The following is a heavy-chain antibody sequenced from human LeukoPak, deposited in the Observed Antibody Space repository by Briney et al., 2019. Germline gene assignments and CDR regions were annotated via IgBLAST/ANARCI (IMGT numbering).Heavy chain of an antibody. J-gene: IGHJ4*02. CDR3: ARSVAGSIDY. Sequence: ASVTVSCTASGYTFTSYDINWVRQATGQGLEWMGWINPNSGGTNYAQKFQGWVTMTRDTSISTAYMELSRLRSDDTAVYYCARSVAGSIDYWGQGTLVTVSS. CDR2: INPNSGGT. D-gene: IGHD6-19*01. V-gene: IGHV1-2*04. CDR1: GYTFTSYD.